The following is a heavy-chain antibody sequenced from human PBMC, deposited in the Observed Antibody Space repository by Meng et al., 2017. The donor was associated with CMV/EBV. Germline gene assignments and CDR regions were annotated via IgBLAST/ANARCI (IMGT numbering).Heavy chain of an antibody. CDR3: ARVCGGSCFDY. CDR1: GGTFSSYA. Sequence: QAPRVHSGAEVKKPGSSLKVSCKASGGTFSSYATSWVRQAPGQGLEWMGGIIPIFGTANYAQKFQGRVTITADESTSTAYMELSSLRSEDTAVYYCARVCGGSCFDYWGQGTLVTVSS. J-gene: IGHJ4*02. V-gene: IGHV1-69*12. CDR2: IIPIFGTA. D-gene: IGHD2-15*01.